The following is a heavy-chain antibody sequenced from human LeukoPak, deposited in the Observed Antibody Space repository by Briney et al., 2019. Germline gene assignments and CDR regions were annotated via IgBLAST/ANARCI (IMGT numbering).Heavy chain of an antibody. CDR1: GYTFTSYY. V-gene: IGHV1-46*01. J-gene: IGHJ4*02. CDR2: INPSGGST. Sequence: ASVKVSCKASGYTFTSYYMHWVRQAPGQGLEWMGIINPSGGSTSYAQKFQGRVTMTRDMSTSTVYMELSSLRSEDTAVYYCARVSNYDILTHSHTAWPHFDYWGQGTLVTVSS. CDR3: ARVSNYDILTHSHTAWPHFDY. D-gene: IGHD3-9*01.